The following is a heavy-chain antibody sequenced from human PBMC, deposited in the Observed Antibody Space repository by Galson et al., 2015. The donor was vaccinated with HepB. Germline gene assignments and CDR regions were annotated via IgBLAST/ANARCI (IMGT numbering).Heavy chain of an antibody. D-gene: IGHD2-15*01. J-gene: IGHJ6*02. V-gene: IGHV1-2*04. CDR2: INPNSGGT. Sequence: SVKVSCKASGYTFTGYYMHWVRQAPGQGLEWVGWINPNSGGTNYAQKFQGWVTMTRDTSISTAYMELSRLRSDDTAVYYCARDRRYCSGGSCYGAGYYGMDVWGQGTTVTVSS. CDR1: GYTFTGYY. CDR3: ARDRRYCSGGSCYGAGYYGMDV.